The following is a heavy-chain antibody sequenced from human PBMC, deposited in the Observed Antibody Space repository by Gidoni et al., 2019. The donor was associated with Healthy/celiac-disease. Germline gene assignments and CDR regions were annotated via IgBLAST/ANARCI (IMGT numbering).Heavy chain of an antibody. CDR1: GYTCTSYY. V-gene: IGHV1-46*01. J-gene: IGHJ4*02. CDR3: ARDRLGEMATISIALDY. Sequence: QVQLVQSGAEVTKPGDSLKVPCKASGYTCTSYYMHCVRQAPGQGLEWMGIINPSGGSTSYAQKFQGRVTMTRDTSTSTVYMELSSLRSEDTAVYYCARDRLGEMATISIALDYWGQGTLVTVSS. CDR2: INPSGGST. D-gene: IGHD5-12*01.